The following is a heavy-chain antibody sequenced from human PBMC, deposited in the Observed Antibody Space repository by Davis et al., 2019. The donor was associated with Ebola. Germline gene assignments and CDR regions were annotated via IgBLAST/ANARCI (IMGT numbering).Heavy chain of an antibody. CDR3: AKGFYDSSGYG. D-gene: IGHD3-22*01. V-gene: IGHV3-30*18. CDR1: GFTFSSYG. CDR2: ISYDGSNK. J-gene: IGHJ4*02. Sequence: GESLKISCAASGFTFSSYGMHWVRQAPGKGLEWVAVISYDGSNKYYADSVKGRFTISRDNSKNTLYLQMNSLRAEDTAVYYCAKGFYDSSGYGWGQGTLVTVSS.